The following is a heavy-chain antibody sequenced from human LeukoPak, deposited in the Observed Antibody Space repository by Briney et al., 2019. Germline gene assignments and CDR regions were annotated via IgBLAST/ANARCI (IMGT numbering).Heavy chain of an antibody. CDR3: ARDYGSQYYYYVDV. J-gene: IGHJ6*03. CDR1: GYSISSGYY. Sequence: SETLSLTCTVSGYSISSGYYWGWIRQPPGKGLEWIGSIYHSGSTYYNPSLKSRVTISVDTSKNQFSLKLSSVTAADTAVYYCARDYGSQYYYYVDVWGKGTTVTVSS. CDR2: IYHSGST. D-gene: IGHD5-24*01. V-gene: IGHV4-38-2*02.